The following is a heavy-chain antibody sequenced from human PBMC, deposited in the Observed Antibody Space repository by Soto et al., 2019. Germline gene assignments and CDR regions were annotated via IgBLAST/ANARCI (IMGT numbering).Heavy chain of an antibody. J-gene: IGHJ5*02. Sequence: QVQLQQWGAGLLKPSETLSLTCAVYGGSFSGYYWSWIRQPPGKGLEWIGEINHSGSTNYNPSLKRRVTISVDTSKNQFSLKLSSVTAADTAVYYCARGFYVWGSYRSNWFDPWGQGTLVTVSS. CDR2: INHSGST. V-gene: IGHV4-34*01. CDR1: GGSFSGYY. D-gene: IGHD3-16*02. CDR3: ARGFYVWGSYRSNWFDP.